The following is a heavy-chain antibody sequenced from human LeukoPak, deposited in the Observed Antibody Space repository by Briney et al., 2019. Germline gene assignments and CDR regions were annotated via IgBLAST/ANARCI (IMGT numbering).Heavy chain of an antibody. J-gene: IGHJ4*02. V-gene: IGHV3-30-3*01. CDR3: ARGHRLYTAMDQPFDY. Sequence: PGGSLRLSCAASGFTFSSYAMHWVRQAPGKGLEWVAVISYDGSNKYYADSVKGRFTISRDNSKNTLYLQMNSLRAEDTAVYYCARGHRLYTAMDQPFDYWGQGTLVTVSS. D-gene: IGHD5-18*01. CDR1: GFTFSSYA. CDR2: ISYDGSNK.